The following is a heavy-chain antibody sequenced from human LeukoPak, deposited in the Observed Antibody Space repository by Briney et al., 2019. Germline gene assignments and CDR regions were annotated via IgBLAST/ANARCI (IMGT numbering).Heavy chain of an antibody. V-gene: IGHV3-73*01. D-gene: IGHD6-19*01. CDR1: GFTFSDSV. Sequence: GGSLKLSCAASGFTFSDSVMHWVRQASGKGLEWVGRIRGKANSYATVYAASVKGRFTISRDDSNNTAYLQMNSLKIEDTAVYYCTCGSGWYSPDYWGQGTLVTVSS. CDR2: IRGKANSYAT. J-gene: IGHJ4*02. CDR3: TCGSGWYSPDY.